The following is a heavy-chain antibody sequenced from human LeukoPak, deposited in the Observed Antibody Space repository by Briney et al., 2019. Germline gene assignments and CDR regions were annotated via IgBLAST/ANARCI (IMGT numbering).Heavy chain of an antibody. Sequence: PSETLSLTCTVSGGSISSYYWSWIRQPPGKGLEWIGYIYYSGSTNYNPSLKSRVTISVDTSKNQFSLKLSSVTAADTAVYYCASLGYSSSWFYFDYWGQGTLVTVSS. CDR1: GGSISSYY. CDR2: IYYSGST. J-gene: IGHJ4*02. CDR3: ASLGYSSSWFYFDY. D-gene: IGHD6-13*01. V-gene: IGHV4-59*01.